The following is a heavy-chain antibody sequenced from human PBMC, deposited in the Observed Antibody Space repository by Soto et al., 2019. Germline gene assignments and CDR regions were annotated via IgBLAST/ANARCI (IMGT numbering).Heavy chain of an antibody. V-gene: IGHV3-48*03. Sequence: GGSLRLSCAASGFTFSSYEMNWVRQAPGKGLEWVSYISSSGSTIYYADSVKGRFTISRDNAKNSLYLQMNSLRAEDTAVYYCARDQIYDYGDYPLDYWGHGTLVT. CDR2: ISSSGSTI. CDR1: GFTFSSYE. J-gene: IGHJ4*01. D-gene: IGHD4-17*01. CDR3: ARDQIYDYGDYPLDY.